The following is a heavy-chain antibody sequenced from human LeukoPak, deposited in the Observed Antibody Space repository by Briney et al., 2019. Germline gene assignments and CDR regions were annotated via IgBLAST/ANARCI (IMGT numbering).Heavy chain of an antibody. CDR1: GGTFSSDA. CDR2: IIPIFGTA. Sequence: WASVKVSCKASGGTFSSDAISSVREAPGHRVEWMGGIIPIFGTANHTQKCHGRVTITSEKSTSTAYMELSSLRSEDTAVYYCASLREGSSWYGYWGQGTLVTVSS. V-gene: IGHV1-69*06. D-gene: IGHD6-13*01. CDR3: ASLREGSSWYGY. J-gene: IGHJ4*02.